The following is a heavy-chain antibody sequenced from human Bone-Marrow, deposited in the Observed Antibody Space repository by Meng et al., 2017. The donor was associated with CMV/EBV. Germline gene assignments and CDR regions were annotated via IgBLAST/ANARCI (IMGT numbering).Heavy chain of an antibody. D-gene: IGHD3-10*01. J-gene: IGHJ4*02. CDR1: YTFTGFY. CDR2: INPNSGGT. V-gene: IGHV1-2*02. CDR3: ARGGWFGELYGDYYFDY. Sequence: YTFTGFYMQWVRQAPGQGLEWMGWINPNSGGTNYAQKFQGRVTMTRDTSISTAYMELSRLRSDDTAVYYCARGGWFGELYGDYYFDYWGQGTLVTVSS.